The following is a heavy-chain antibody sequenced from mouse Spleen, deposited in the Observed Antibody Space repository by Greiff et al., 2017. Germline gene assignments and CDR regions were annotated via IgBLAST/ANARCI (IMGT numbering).Heavy chain of an antibody. CDR2: IHPSDSDT. CDR1: GYTFTSYW. J-gene: IGHJ4*01. Sequence: QVQLKQPGAELVKPGASVKVSCKASGYTFTSYWMHWVKQRPGQGLEWIGRIHPSDSDTNYNQKFKGKATLTVDKSSSTAYMQLSSLTSEDSAVYYCAIEGAQVYAMDYWGQGTSVTVSS. V-gene: IGHV1-74*01. CDR3: AIEGAQVYAMDY. D-gene: IGHD3-2*02.